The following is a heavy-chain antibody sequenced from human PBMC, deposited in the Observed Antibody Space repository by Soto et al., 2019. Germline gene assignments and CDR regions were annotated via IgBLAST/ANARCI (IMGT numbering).Heavy chain of an antibody. J-gene: IGHJ4*02. V-gene: IGHV4-59*01. CDR3: ARDRRRDGYSIWGY. Sequence: SETLSLTCTVSGGSISSYYWSWIRQPPGKGLEWIGYIYYSGSTNYNPSLKSRVTISVDTSKNQFSLKLSSVTAADTAVYYCARDRRRDGYSIWGYWGQGTLVTVS. CDR2: IYYSGST. CDR1: GGSISSYY. D-gene: IGHD3-16*01.